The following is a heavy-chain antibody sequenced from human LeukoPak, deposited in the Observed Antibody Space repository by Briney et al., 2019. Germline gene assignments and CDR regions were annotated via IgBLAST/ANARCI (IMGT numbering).Heavy chain of an antibody. V-gene: IGHV4-59*01. CDR1: GDSITSTS. D-gene: IGHD6-19*01. CDR2: VHYSGTP. CDR3: ARGGWSLDR. Sequence: SSETLSLICSVSGDSITSTSWSWIRQPPGKGLEWIGYVHYSGTPNYNLSLRSRVSMSADTSKNQFSLKLISVTAADTAVYYCARGGWSLDRWGQGTLDTVSS. J-gene: IGHJ5*02.